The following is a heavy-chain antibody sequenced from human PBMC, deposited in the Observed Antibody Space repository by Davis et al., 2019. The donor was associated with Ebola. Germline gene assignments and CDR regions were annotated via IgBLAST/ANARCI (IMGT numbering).Heavy chain of an antibody. D-gene: IGHD3-22*01. V-gene: IGHV3-23*01. CDR1: GFKFATYG. CDR3: ARGQVGYCDSSRCDFFYSMDV. CDR2: IGGAI. J-gene: IGHJ6*03. Sequence: PGGSLRLSCAASGFKFATYGMAWVRQAPGKGLQWVSSIGGAISYADSVKGRFAISRDNSKDTLYLQMNSLRVEDTAVYYCARGQVGYCDSSRCDFFYSMDVWGKGTTVTVSS.